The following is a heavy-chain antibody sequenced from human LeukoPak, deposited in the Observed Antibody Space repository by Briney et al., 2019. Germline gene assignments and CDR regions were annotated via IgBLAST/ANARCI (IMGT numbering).Heavy chain of an antibody. Sequence: GGSLRLSCAASGFTFSDHYMDWVRQAPGKGLEWVSAISGSGGSTYYADSVKGRFTISRDNSKNTLYLQMNSLRAEDTAVYYCAKDKTTVTVYYFDYWGQGTLVTVSS. CDR2: ISGSGGST. D-gene: IGHD4-17*01. CDR1: GFTFSDHY. CDR3: AKDKTTVTVYYFDY. V-gene: IGHV3-23*01. J-gene: IGHJ4*02.